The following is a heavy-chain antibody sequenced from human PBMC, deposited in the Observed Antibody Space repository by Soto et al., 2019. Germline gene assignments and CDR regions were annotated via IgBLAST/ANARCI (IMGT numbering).Heavy chain of an antibody. V-gene: IGHV4-30-4*01. CDR3: ARAAVYYDILTGFYYYYGMDV. CDR1: GGSISSGDYY. Sequence: SETLSLTCTVSGGSISSGDYYWSWIRQPPGKGLEWIGYIYYSGSTYYNPSLKSRVTISVDTSKNQFSLKLSSVTAADTAVYYCARAAVYYDILTGFYYYYGMDVWGQGTTVTVSS. CDR2: IYYSGST. D-gene: IGHD3-9*01. J-gene: IGHJ6*02.